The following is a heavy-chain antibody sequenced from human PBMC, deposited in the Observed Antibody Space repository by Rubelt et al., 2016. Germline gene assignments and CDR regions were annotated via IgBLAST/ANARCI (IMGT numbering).Heavy chain of an antibody. CDR3: AREIIAAAGFDY. V-gene: IGHV1-46*01. CDR2: INPNGGNT. J-gene: IGHJ4*02. D-gene: IGHD6-25*01. CDR1: GYTFTSYL. Sequence: QVQLVQSGAEVKKPGASVKVSCKASGYTFTSYLMVWVRQAPGQGLECLGTINPNGGNTNYAKNFQGRVSMTREPSTSTGYMEPSSLRSEDTAVYYCAREIIAAAGFDYWGQGTLVTVSS.